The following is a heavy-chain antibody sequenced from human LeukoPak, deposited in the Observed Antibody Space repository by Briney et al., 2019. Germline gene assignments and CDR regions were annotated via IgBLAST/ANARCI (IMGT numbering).Heavy chain of an antibody. CDR1: GFTFDDYG. Sequence: GGSLRLSCAASGFTFDDYGMSWVRQAPGKGPEWVSGINWNGGSTGYADSVKGRFTISRDNAKNSLYLQMNSLRAEDTALYHCARELYGDYVDNWFDPWGQGTLVTVSS. J-gene: IGHJ5*02. CDR2: INWNGGST. V-gene: IGHV3-20*01. CDR3: ARELYGDYVDNWFDP. D-gene: IGHD4-17*01.